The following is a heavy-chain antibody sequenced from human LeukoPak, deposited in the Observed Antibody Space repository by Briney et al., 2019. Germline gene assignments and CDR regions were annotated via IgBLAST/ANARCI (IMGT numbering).Heavy chain of an antibody. D-gene: IGHD4/OR15-4a*01. Sequence: GGSLRLSCAASGFTFTNYNMNWVRQAPGKGPEWISYISGGSGTIYYADSVRGRFTVSRDNAKDSLWLQMNNLRVEDTAVYYCARRYGDWLDPRGPGTLVTVSS. CDR3: ARRYGDWLDP. CDR1: GFTFTNYN. CDR2: ISGGSGTI. V-gene: IGHV3-48*01. J-gene: IGHJ5*02.